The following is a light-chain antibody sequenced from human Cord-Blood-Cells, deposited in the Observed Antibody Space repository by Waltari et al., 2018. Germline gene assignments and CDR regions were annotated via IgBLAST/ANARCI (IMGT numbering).Light chain of an antibody. Sequence: QSVLTQPPSVSEAPRQRVTISCSGSSSNIGNNAVNWYQQLPGKAPKLLIYYDELLPSGVSDRFSGSKSGTSASLAISGLQSEDEADYDCAAWDDSLNGPVFGGGTKLTVL. CDR3: AAWDDSLNGPV. V-gene: IGLV1-36*01. J-gene: IGLJ3*02. CDR2: YDE. CDR1: SSNIGNNA.